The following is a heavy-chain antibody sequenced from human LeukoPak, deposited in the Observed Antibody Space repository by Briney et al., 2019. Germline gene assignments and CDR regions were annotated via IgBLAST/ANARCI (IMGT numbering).Heavy chain of an antibody. V-gene: IGHV4-39*07. Sequence: PSETLSLTCTVSGGSITSTSYFWGWIRQSPGKGLEWIASVSYSGTVYYNPSLESRVTISVHTSKNQFSLKLSSVTAADTAVYYCARLTKNDSGSYRFGKKKRGYMDVWGKGTTVTISS. CDR2: VSYSGTV. J-gene: IGHJ6*03. CDR3: ARLTKNDSGSYRFGKKKRGYMDV. CDR1: GGSITSTSYF. D-gene: IGHD3-10*01.